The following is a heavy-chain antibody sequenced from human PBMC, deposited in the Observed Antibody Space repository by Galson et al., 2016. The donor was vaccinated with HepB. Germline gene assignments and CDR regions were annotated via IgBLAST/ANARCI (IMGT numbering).Heavy chain of an antibody. V-gene: IGHV3-66*01. D-gene: IGHD5-12*01. CDR2: IYSGGST. CDR1: GFTVISNY. Sequence: SLRLSCAASGFTVISNYMNQVRQAPGKGEWVSIIYSGGSTSHADSVKGRFTISRDNSKNTLYFQMNSLRAEDTAVFYCALYIKRRWLRFRFPEHSSLHQGPIGPPPGTLLQEHLWG. CDR3: ALYIKRRWLRFRFPEHSSLHQGPIGPPPGTLLQEHL. J-gene: IGHJ6*01.